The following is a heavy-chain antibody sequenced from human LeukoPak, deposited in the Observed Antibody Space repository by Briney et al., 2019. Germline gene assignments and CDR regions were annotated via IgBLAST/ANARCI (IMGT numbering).Heavy chain of an antibody. J-gene: IGHJ4*02. CDR2: IYYSGST. CDR3: ARQKYNWNYYSFLDY. V-gene: IGHV4-39*01. Sequence: PSETLSLTCTVSGGSISSSSYYWGWIRQPPGKGLEWIGSIYYSGSTYYNPSLKSRVTISVDTSKNQFSLKLSSVTAADTAVYYCARQKYNWNYYSFLDYWGQGTLVTVSS. CDR1: GGSISSSSYY. D-gene: IGHD1-7*01.